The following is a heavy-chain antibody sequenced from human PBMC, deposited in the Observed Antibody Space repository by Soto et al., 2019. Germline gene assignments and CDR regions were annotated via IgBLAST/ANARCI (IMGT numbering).Heavy chain of an antibody. V-gene: IGHV3-30-3*01. J-gene: IGHJ6*02. CDR3: ATQSRRVGMDV. Sequence: LRLSCAASGFTFSSYAMHWVRQAPGKGLEWVAVISYDGSNKYYADSVKGRFTISRDNSKNTLYLQMNSLRAEDTAVYYCATQSRRVGMDVWGQGTTVTV. CDR2: ISYDGSNK. CDR1: GFTFSSYA.